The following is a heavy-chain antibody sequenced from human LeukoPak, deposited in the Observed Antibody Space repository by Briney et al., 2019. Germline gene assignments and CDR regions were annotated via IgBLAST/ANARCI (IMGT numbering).Heavy chain of an antibody. CDR2: INHSGST. V-gene: IGHV4-34*01. CDR1: GGSFSGYY. CDR3: ARERSLELTRDFDY. D-gene: IGHD1-1*01. Sequence: PSETLSLTCAVYGGSFSGYYWSWIRQPPGKGLEWIGEINHSGSTNYNPSLKSRVTISVDTSKNQFSLKLSSVTAADTAVYYCARERSLELTRDFDYWGQGTLVTVSS. J-gene: IGHJ4*02.